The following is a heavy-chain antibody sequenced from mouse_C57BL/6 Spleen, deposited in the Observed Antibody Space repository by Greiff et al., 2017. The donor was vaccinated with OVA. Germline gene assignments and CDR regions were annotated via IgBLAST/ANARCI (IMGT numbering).Heavy chain of an antibody. V-gene: IGHV14-2*01. D-gene: IGHD3-2*02. CDR2: IDPEDGEP. Sequence: VHVKQSGAELVKPGAPVKLSCTASGFNIQDYYMHWVKQRTEQGLEWIGRIDPEDGEPKYAPKFQGKATIPADTSSNTAYLQLSSLKSEDTADYYCARGIIDSSDFGYWGKGTTLTVSS. CDR3: ARGIIDSSDFGY. CDR1: GFNIQDYY. J-gene: IGHJ2*01.